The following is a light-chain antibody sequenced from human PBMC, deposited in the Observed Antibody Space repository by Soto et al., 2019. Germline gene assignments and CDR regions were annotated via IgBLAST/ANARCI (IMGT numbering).Light chain of an antibody. J-gene: IGLJ1*01. CDR3: SSHSSSSAYYA. CDR1: SSDIGYYDY. V-gene: IGLV2-14*01. Sequence: QSVLTQPASVSGSPGQSITISCTGTSSDIGYYDYVSWYQHHSGKAPKLIIYEVNNRPSGVSNRFSGSKSVNTASLTISGLQAEDEADYYCSSHSSSSAYYAFGTGTKVTVL. CDR2: EVN.